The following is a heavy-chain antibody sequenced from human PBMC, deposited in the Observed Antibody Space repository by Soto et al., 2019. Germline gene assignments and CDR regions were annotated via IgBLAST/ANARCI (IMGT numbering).Heavy chain of an antibody. CDR2: ISHSGTSK. V-gene: IGHV3-30*18. CDR1: GFTVATTG. CDR3: AKDWGSSGCFNWFNP. D-gene: IGHD6-19*01. J-gene: IGHJ5*02. Sequence: QVQLVESGGGVVQPGESLQVACAASGFTVATTGMHWVRQAPGKGLEWVAMISHSGTSKVYIDSVQGRFTISRDNAKNNLYLQMSSLRPEDTAIYYCAKDWGSSGCFNWFNPWGQGVLVTVSS.